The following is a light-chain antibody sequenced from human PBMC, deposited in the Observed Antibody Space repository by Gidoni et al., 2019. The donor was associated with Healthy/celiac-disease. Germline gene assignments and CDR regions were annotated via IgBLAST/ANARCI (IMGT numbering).Light chain of an antibody. V-gene: IGKV1-39*01. CDR2: AAS. J-gene: IGKJ2*01. CDR1: QSISSY. CDR3: QHSYSTPYT. Sequence: DIQMTQSPSSMSASVGDRVTITCRASQSISSYLNWYQQKPGKAPKLLIYAASSLQSGVPSRFSGSGSGTDFTLTISILRPEDFATYYCQHSYSTPYTFGQGTKLEIK.